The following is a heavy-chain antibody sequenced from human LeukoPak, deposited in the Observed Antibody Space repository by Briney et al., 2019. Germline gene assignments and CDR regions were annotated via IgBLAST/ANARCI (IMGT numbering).Heavy chain of an antibody. CDR1: GFTFSSHW. J-gene: IGHJ5*02. Sequence: PGGSLRLSCAASGFTFSSHWMHWVRQAPGKGLVWVSRLNTDGSSTVYADSVKGRFTISRDNAKNTLYLRMNSLRAEDTAVYYCARGYYDSNDSNRSNWFDPWGQGTLVTVSS. V-gene: IGHV3-74*01. D-gene: IGHD3-22*01. CDR2: LNTDGSST. CDR3: ARGYYDSNDSNRSNWFDP.